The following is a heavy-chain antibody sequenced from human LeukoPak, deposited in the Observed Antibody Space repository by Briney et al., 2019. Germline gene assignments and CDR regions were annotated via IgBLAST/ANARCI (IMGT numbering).Heavy chain of an antibody. Sequence: PGGSLRLSRAASGFTFSRYWLYWVRQAPGKGLVWVSRINSDGSSTSYADSVKGRFTISRDNAKTTLYLQMNSLRAEDTAVYYCARDGRIDYYMDVWGKGTTVTVSS. V-gene: IGHV3-74*01. CDR1: GFTFSRYW. CDR3: ARDGRIDYYMDV. D-gene: IGHD2-21*01. CDR2: INSDGSST. J-gene: IGHJ6*03.